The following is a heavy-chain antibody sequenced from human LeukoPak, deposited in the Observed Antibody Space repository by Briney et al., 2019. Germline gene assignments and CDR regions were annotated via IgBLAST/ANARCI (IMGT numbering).Heavy chain of an antibody. CDR3: ARWNRDGYNIDY. J-gene: IGHJ4*02. V-gene: IGHV3-74*01. CDR2: INSDGSST. D-gene: IGHD5-24*01. CDR1: GFTFSSYW. Sequence: GGSLRLFCAASGFTFSSYWMHWLRHAPGKGLVWVSRINSDGSSTSYADSVKGRFTISRDNAKNTLYLQMNSLRAEDTAVYYCARWNRDGYNIDYWGQGTLVTVSS.